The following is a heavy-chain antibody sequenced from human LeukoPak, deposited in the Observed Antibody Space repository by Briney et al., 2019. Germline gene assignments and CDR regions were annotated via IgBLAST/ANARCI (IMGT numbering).Heavy chain of an antibody. J-gene: IGHJ4*02. V-gene: IGHV3-23*01. CDR2: IGSSGGGI. CDR3: AIDPNWGTHS. CDR1: GFTFSTYT. Sequence: GGSLRLSCAASGFTFSTYTMHWVRHPPGERLEWVSIIGSSGGGIHYADSVKGRFTISRDNSKNALYLQMNSLRVEDTAVYYCAIDPNWGTHSWGQGVLVTVSS. D-gene: IGHD7-27*01.